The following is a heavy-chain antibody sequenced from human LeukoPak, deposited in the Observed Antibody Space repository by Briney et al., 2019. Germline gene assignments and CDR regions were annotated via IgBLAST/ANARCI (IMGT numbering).Heavy chain of an antibody. V-gene: IGHV3-7*01. Sequence: GGSLRLSCAASGFTFSSYWMNWVRQAPGKGLEWVANINQDGSEKYYVDSVEGRFTISRDNGKNSLYLQLNSLRAEDTAVYYCAREGPGEYFDYWGQGTLVTVSS. CDR3: AREGPGEYFDY. D-gene: IGHD3-10*01. CDR1: GFTFSSYW. J-gene: IGHJ4*02. CDR2: INQDGSEK.